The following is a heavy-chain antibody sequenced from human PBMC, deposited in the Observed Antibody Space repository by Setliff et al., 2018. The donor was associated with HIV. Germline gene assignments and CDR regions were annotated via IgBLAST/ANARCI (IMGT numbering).Heavy chain of an antibody. CDR3: AKGCGGAGFCYYADY. CDR1: GFRFRDHW. J-gene: IGHJ4*02. Sequence: GGSLRLSCSISGFRFRDHWMSWVRQVPGKGLEWVANINEDGSEDYYADSVKGRFTISRDNSKNTLYLHMNNLRGDDTAVYYCAKGCGGAGFCYYADYWGQGTVVTVSS. D-gene: IGHD2-21*01. V-gene: IGHV3-7*01. CDR2: INEDGSED.